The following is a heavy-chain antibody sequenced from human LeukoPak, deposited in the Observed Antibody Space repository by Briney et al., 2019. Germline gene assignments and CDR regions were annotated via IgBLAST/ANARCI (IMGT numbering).Heavy chain of an antibody. V-gene: IGHV3-74*01. J-gene: IGHJ3*02. CDR2: INSDGSST. Sequence: GGSLRLSCAASGFTFSDAWMTWVRQAPGKGLVWVSRINSDGSSTSYADSVKGRFTISRDNAKNTLYLQMNSLRAEDTAVYYCARTDCSSTSCYVYAFDIWGQGTMVTVSS. CDR3: ARTDCSSTSCYVYAFDI. CDR1: GFTFSDAW. D-gene: IGHD2-2*01.